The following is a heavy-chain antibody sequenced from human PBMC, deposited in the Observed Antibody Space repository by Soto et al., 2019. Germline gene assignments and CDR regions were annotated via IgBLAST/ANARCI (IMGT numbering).Heavy chain of an antibody. J-gene: IGHJ5*02. CDR3: ARGPHGDFRYNWFDP. CDR2: ISSSSSYI. D-gene: IGHD4-17*01. Sequence: GGSLRLSCAASGFTFSSYSMNWVRQAPGKGLEWVSSISSSSSYIYYADSVKGRFTISRDNAKNSLYLQMNSLRAEDTAVYYCARGPHGDFRYNWFDPWGQGTLVTVSS. V-gene: IGHV3-21*01. CDR1: GFTFSSYS.